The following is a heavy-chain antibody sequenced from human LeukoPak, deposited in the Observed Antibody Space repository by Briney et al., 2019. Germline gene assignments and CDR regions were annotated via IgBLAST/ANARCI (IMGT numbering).Heavy chain of an antibody. CDR2: IRNSGSIT. D-gene: IGHD1-26*01. J-gene: IGHJ3*01. V-gene: IGHV3-48*04. CDR3: ARLRIIGASDVFDF. Sequence: PGGSLRLSCAASGFTFSSYWMSWVRQAPGKGLEWVSYIRNSGSITYSADSVKGRFTISRDNAKNSLFLQMNSLRVEDTAVYYCARLRIIGASDVFDFWGQGTRVTVSS. CDR1: GFTFSSYW.